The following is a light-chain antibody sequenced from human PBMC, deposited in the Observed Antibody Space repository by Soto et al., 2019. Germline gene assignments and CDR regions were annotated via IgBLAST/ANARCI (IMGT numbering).Light chain of an antibody. CDR1: QSVSNN. CDR2: DAS. J-gene: IGKJ5*01. V-gene: IGKV3-15*01. CDR3: QQYNNWPIT. Sequence: EIVMTQSPATLSVSPGERATLYCRASQSVSNNLAWYQQKPGQAPRLLIYDASTRATGLPARFSGSGSGTEFTLTISSLQSEDFAVYYCQQYNNWPITFGQGTRLEI.